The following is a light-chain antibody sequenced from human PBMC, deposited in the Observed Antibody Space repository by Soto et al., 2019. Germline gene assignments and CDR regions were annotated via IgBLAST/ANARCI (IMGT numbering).Light chain of an antibody. Sequence: QSALTQPASVSGSPGQSITISCTGTSSDVGAYNYVSWYQQHPDKAPKLIIYEVTNRPSGVSNRFSGSKSVNTASLTISGLQAEDEADYYCSSYTNSDTPVVFGGGTKLTVL. CDR3: SSYTNSDTPVV. CDR2: EVT. J-gene: IGLJ2*01. V-gene: IGLV2-14*01. CDR1: SSDVGAYNY.